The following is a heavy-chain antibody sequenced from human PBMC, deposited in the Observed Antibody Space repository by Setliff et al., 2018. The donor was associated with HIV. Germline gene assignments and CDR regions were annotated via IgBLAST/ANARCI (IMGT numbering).Heavy chain of an antibody. V-gene: IGHV1-46*01. D-gene: IGHD5-12*01. J-gene: IGHJ3*02. CDR1: GYSFTNHY. CDR2: INPTGGST. Sequence: ASVKVSCKPSGYSFTNHYMHWVRQAPGQGLEWMGVINPTGGSTRNTQKFQGRVAMTRETSTSTVYMELSSLRSEDTAVYYWASAGGWQRNALDIWGQGTMVNVSS. CDR3: ASAGGWQRNALDI.